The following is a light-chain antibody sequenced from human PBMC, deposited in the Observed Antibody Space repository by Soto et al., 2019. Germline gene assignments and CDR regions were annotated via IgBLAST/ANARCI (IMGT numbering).Light chain of an antibody. J-gene: IGKJ1*01. CDR2: KAS. Sequence: DIQMTQSPSTVSGSVGYRVTITCRASQTISSWLAWYQQKPGKAPKLLIYKASTLKSGVPTRFSGSGSGTEFTLTISSLQPEYFATYYRQRYKSYSQAFGQGTKVQLK. CDR3: QRYKSYSQA. CDR1: QTISSW. V-gene: IGKV1-5*03.